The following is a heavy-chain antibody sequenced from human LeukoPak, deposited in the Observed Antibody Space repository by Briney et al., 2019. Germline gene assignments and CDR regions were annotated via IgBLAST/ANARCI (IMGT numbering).Heavy chain of an antibody. J-gene: IGHJ4*02. CDR1: GFTFRSYA. D-gene: IGHD1-26*01. V-gene: IGHV3-30-3*01. CDR2: ISYDGSNK. Sequence: GGSLRLSCAASGFTFRSYAMHWVRQASGKGLEWVAVISYDGSNKYHADSAKGRFTISRDNAKNSLYLQMNSLRAEDTAVYYCARVGDPKWELPPEFDYWGQGTLVTVSS. CDR3: ARVGDPKWELPPEFDY.